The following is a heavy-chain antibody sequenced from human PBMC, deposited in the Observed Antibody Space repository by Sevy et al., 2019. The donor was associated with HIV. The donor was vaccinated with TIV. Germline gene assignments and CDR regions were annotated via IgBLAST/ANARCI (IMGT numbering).Heavy chain of an antibody. J-gene: IGHJ3*02. D-gene: IGHD3-10*01. CDR2: IKKKTDGGTT. CDR1: GFTFTNAW. CDR3: ATGVLGAGECEHTFDI. V-gene: IGHV3-15*01. Sequence: GGLRLSCAASGFTFTNAWMNWVRQAPGKGLQWVGRIKKKTDGGTTDYAAPVKARFTISRDDSKNTLYLKRNSLKTKGIAVYYCATGVLGAGECEHTFDIWGQGTMVTVSS.